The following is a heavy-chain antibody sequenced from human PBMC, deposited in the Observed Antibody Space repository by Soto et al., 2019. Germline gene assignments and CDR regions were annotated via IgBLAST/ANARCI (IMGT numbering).Heavy chain of an antibody. D-gene: IGHD6-13*01. Sequence: QLQLQESGPGLVKPSETLSLTCTVSGGSISSSSYYWGWIRQPPGKGLEWIGSIYYSGSTYYNPSLKSRVTIAVDTAKNQFSLKRSYVTAADTAVYYCARLKPGIAAAVEDYYMDVWGKGTTVTVSS. CDR2: IYYSGST. J-gene: IGHJ6*03. CDR3: ARLKPGIAAAVEDYYMDV. V-gene: IGHV4-39*01. CDR1: GGSISSSSYY.